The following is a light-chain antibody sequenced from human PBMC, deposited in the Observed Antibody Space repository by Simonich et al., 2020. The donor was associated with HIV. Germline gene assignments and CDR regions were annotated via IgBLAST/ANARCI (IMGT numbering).Light chain of an antibody. CDR3: QQRSNWPPNT. J-gene: IGKJ5*01. CDR1: QSVSSN. V-gene: IGKV3-15*01. CDR2: DAS. Sequence: EIVMTQSPATLSVSPGERATLSCRASQSVSSNIAWYQQKPGQAPRLLIYDASTRATGIPARFSRRESGTEFTLTTSSMKSEDFAVYYCQQRSNWPPNTFGQGKRLAIK.